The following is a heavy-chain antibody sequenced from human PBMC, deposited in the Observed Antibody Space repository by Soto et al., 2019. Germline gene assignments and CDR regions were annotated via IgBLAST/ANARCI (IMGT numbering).Heavy chain of an antibody. CDR1: GGSISSYY. CDR2: IYYSGST. D-gene: IGHD2-2*01. CDR3: ARESCSSTSCYWSWFDP. J-gene: IGHJ5*02. Sequence: SETLSLTCTVSGGSISSYYWSWIRQPPGKGLEWIGYIYYSGSTNYNPSLKSRVTISVDTSKNQFSLKLSSVTAADTAVYYCARESCSSTSCYWSWFDPWGQGTLVTVS. V-gene: IGHV4-59*01.